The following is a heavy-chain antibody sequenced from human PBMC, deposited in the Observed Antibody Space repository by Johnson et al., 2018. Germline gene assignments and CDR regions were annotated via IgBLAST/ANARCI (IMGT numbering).Heavy chain of an antibody. V-gene: IGHV3-23*04. CDR1: GFTFSDYA. J-gene: IGHJ1*01. Sequence: VQLVESGGGLVQPGGSXRLSCAASGFTFSDYAMTWVRQAPGKGLAWVSTIPNRGGSTYYADSVRGRFTISRDNSKNTLYLQMNSRRAEETAIYYCVKDLHYDDGSGYFNRAHWGQGTLVTVSS. CDR2: IPNRGGST. CDR3: VKDLHYDDGSGYFNRAH. D-gene: IGHD3-22*01.